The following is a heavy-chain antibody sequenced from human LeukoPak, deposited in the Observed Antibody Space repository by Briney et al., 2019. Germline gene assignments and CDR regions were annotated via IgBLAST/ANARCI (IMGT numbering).Heavy chain of an antibody. Sequence: GGSLRLSCAASGFTFSSYAMSWVRQAPGKGLEWVSGISGSDRSTYYADSVKGRFTISRDNSKNTLYLQMNSLRAEDTAVYYCAKVGPMTSVTRVFRSRTYYYYYMDVWGKGTTVTVSS. CDR2: ISGSDRST. D-gene: IGHD4-17*01. J-gene: IGHJ6*03. V-gene: IGHV3-23*01. CDR3: AKVGPMTSVTRVFRSRTYYYYYMDV. CDR1: GFTFSSYA.